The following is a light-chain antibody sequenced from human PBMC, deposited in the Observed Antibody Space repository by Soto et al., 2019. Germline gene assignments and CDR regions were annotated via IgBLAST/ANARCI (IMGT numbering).Light chain of an antibody. CDR1: QSVSNN. J-gene: IGKJ4*01. CDR3: QQYNNWPPLT. CDR2: DAS. Sequence: EIVITQSPATLSVSPGERATLSSSASQSVSNNLGWYQQKPGQAPRLLIYDASTGATGIPARFSGSGSGTEFTLTISSLQSEDFAVYYCQQYNNWPPLTFGGGTKVDI. V-gene: IGKV3-15*01.